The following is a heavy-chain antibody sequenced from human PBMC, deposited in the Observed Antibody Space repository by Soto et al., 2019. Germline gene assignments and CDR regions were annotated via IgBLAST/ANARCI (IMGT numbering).Heavy chain of an antibody. J-gene: IGHJ4*02. Sequence: GASVKVSCKASGGTFSNHIITWVRQATGQGPEWMGRIIPMLDLTHYAQKSQRRVTLTAATSTTTAYMEVGSVRPEDRAMYDCVKDSPIGSVFSGHDDIDSWGQGTPVTVSS. CDR2: IIPMLDLT. CDR1: GGTFSNHI. V-gene: IGHV1-69*04. CDR3: VKDSPIGSVFSGHDDIDS. D-gene: IGHD5-12*01.